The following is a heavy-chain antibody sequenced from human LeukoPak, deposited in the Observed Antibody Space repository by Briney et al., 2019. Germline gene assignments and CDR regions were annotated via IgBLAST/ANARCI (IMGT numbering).Heavy chain of an antibody. CDR2: IYTSGST. D-gene: IGHD4-17*01. J-gene: IGHJ4*02. V-gene: IGHV4-61*02. CDR1: GGSISSGSYY. CDR3: ARDRGYGLGY. Sequence: SQTLSLTCTVSGGSISSGSYYWSWIRQPAGKGLEWIVRIYTSGSTNYNPSLKSRVTISVDTSKNQFSLKLSSVTAADTAVYYCARDRGYGLGYWGQGTLVTVSS.